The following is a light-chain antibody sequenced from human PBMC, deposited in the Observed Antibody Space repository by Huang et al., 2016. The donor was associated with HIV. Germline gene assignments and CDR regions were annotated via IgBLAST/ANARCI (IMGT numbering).Light chain of an antibody. CDR2: TAA. CDR3: QQANSFPPWT. J-gene: IGKJ1*01. V-gene: IGKV1D-12*01. CDR1: QGISNW. Sequence: DIQMTQSPSSVVASVADTVTITCRASQGISNWLAWYQQKPGEAPKILIYTAASVQSGVPSRFSGSGSGTDFTLTISSLEPEDFATYYCQQANSFPPWTFGKGTKVEIK.